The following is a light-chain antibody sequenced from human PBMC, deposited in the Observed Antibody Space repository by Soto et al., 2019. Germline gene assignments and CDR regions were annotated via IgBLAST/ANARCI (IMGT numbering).Light chain of an antibody. CDR3: QQRSIWPPLT. V-gene: IGKV3-11*01. CDR1: QSVSSY. Sequence: EIVLTQSPATLSLSPGERATLSCRASQSVSSYLAWYQQKPGQAPRLLIYDASNRATGIPARFSGSGSATDFTSTISSLEPEDFAVYYCQQRSIWPPLTFGGGTKVEIK. CDR2: DAS. J-gene: IGKJ4*01.